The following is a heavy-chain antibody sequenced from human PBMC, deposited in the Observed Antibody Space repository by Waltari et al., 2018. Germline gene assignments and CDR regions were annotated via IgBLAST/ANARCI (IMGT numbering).Heavy chain of an antibody. D-gene: IGHD1-1*01. CDR2: INPNSGGT. CDR3: ARSPWTLEMKGAFDI. J-gene: IGHJ3*02. V-gene: IGHV1-2*02. Sequence: QVQLVQSGAEVKKPGASVKVSCKASGYTFTGYYMHWVRQAPGQGLEWMGWINPNSGGTNYAQKFQGRVTMTRDTSISTAYMELSRLRSDDTAVYYCARSPWTLEMKGAFDIWGQGTMVTVSS. CDR1: GYTFTGYY.